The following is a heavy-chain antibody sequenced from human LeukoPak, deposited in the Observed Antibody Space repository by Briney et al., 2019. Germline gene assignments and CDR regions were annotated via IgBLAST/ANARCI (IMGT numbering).Heavy chain of an antibody. CDR2: IYYSGST. J-gene: IGHJ4*02. V-gene: IGHV4-59*01. CDR1: GGSISSYY. CDR3: ARGKGSSGSKSIMFDY. Sequence: SETLSLTCTVSGGSISSYYWSWIRQPPGKGLEWIGYIYYSGSTNYNPSLKSRVTISVDTSKNQFSLKLSSVTAADTAVYYCARGKGSSGSKSIMFDYWGQGTLVTVSS. D-gene: IGHD6-19*01.